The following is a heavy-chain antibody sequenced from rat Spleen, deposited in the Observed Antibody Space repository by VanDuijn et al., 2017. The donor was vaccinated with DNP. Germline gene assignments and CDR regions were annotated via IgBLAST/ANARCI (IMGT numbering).Heavy chain of an antibody. D-gene: IGHD5-1*01. V-gene: IGHV5-29*01. Sequence: VQLKESGPGLVQPSQTLSLTCTVSGFSLTSYGVSWVRQPPGKGLEWVATISYDSSSTYYRNSVKGRFTISRDNAKSTLYLQMDSVKSEDTATYFCTTRGVGARYYWYFDFWGPGTTVTVSS. CDR3: TTRGVGARYYWYFDF. J-gene: IGHJ1*01. CDR1: GFSLTSYG. CDR2: ISYDSSST.